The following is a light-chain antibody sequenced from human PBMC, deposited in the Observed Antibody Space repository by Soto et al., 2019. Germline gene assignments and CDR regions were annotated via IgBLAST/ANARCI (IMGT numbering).Light chain of an antibody. V-gene: IGKV3-20*01. J-gene: IGKJ4*01. Sequence: IVLTQSPGTLSLSPGDRATLSCRASQSVGTLYLAWYQQKPGQAPRLLISGTSTRATGIPDRFSGSASGTDFTLTISRLEPEDFAVYYCLQDDSYPLTFGGGSKVEI. CDR1: QSVGTLY. CDR3: LQDDSYPLT. CDR2: GTS.